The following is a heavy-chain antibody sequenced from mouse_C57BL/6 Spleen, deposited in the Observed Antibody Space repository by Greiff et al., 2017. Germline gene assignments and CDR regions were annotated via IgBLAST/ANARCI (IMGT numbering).Heavy chain of an antibody. CDR1: GFTFTSYW. V-gene: IGHV1-64*01. CDR2: IHPNSGSI. D-gene: IGHD2-4*01. Sequence: QVQLQQPGADLVKPGASVKLSCKASGFTFTSYWMHWVQQRPGQGLEWIGLIHPNSGSISYNEKLKSKATLTVDTSTSTAYMQLSSLTSEDSAVYYCARGGYYDYVYYYAMDYWGQGTSGTVSS. CDR3: ARGGYYDYVYYYAMDY. J-gene: IGHJ4*01.